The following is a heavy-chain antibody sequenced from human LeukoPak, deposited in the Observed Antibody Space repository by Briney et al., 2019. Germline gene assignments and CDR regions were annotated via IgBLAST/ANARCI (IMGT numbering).Heavy chain of an antibody. Sequence: ASVKVSCKATGYTSTAYYMQWVRQAPGQGLEWMGWINPDSGTTNCAQKFQGRVTMTRDTSISTAYMELNRLRSDDTAIYYCASIAARRDLRPPVPWGQGTLVTVSS. D-gene: IGHD6-6*01. CDR3: ASIAARRDLRPPVP. CDR2: INPDSGTT. V-gene: IGHV1-2*02. J-gene: IGHJ5*02. CDR1: GYTSTAYY.